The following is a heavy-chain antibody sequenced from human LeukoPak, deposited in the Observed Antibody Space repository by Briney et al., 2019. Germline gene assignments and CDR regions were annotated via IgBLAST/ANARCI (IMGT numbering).Heavy chain of an antibody. CDR3: ARDPSGGGSASDY. CDR2: INTETQKP. J-gene: IGHJ4*02. CDR1: GYSLTSYP. Sequence: ASVKVSCKASGYSLTSYPVNWVRQAPGQGLEWMGWINTETQKPTYAQGFTGPFVFSLDTSLSTAYLQISNLKAEDTAIYYCARDPSGGGSASDYWGQGTLVTVSP. D-gene: IGHD1-26*01. V-gene: IGHV7-4-1*02.